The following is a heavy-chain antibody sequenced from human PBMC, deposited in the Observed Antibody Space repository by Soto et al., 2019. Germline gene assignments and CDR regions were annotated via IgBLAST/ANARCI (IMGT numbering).Heavy chain of an antibody. V-gene: IGHV4-34*01. Sequence: QVQLQQWGAGLLKPSETLSLTCAVYGGSFSGYYWTWIRQPPGTGLEWIGEINHSGSTNYNPSLKSRVTISVDTSKNQFSLKLTSVTAADTGVYYCARDKITGAFDYWGQGNLVSVSS. CDR3: ARDKITGAFDY. CDR2: INHSGST. D-gene: IGHD2-8*02. CDR1: GGSFSGYY. J-gene: IGHJ4*02.